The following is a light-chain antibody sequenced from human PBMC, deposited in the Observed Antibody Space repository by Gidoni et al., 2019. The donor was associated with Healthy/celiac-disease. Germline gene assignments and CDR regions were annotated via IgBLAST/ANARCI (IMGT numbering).Light chain of an antibody. CDR2: GAS. J-gene: IGKJ2*01. Sequence: EIVLTQSPGTLSLSQGERATLSCRASQSVSSSYLAWYQQKPGQAPRLLIYGASSRATGIPDRFSGSGSGTDFTLTISRLEPEDFAVYYCQQYGSSPNTFGQXTKLEIK. CDR1: QSVSSSY. V-gene: IGKV3-20*01. CDR3: QQYGSSPNT.